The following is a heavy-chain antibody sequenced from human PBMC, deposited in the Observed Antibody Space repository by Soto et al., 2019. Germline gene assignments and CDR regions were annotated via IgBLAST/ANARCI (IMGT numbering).Heavy chain of an antibody. CDR2: ITGTSAFT. D-gene: IGHD3-16*01. V-gene: IGHV3-21*01. J-gene: IGHJ4*02. CDR3: ARDNLAFQGAFDL. Sequence: GVLRLSCAASGFVFSDFQFNWVRQAPGGGLEWLSSITGTSAFTEYAESIEGRFTISRDNPNKLLFLHMDNLRPEDTAVYYCARDNLAFQGAFDLWGQGTLVTVS. CDR1: GFVFSDFQ.